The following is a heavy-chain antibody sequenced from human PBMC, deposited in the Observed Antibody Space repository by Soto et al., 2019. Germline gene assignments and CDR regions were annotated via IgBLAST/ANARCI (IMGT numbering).Heavy chain of an antibody. Sequence: GGSLRLSCAASGFTFTRYSMNWVRQAPGKGLEWVSSISSTTNYIYYGDSMKGRFTISRDNAKNSLYLQMNSLRAEDTAVYYCARELIVGPAEYFQHWGQGTLVTVSS. J-gene: IGHJ1*01. V-gene: IGHV3-21*01. CDR3: ARELIVGPAEYFQH. D-gene: IGHD1-26*01. CDR2: ISSTTNYI. CDR1: GFTFTRYS.